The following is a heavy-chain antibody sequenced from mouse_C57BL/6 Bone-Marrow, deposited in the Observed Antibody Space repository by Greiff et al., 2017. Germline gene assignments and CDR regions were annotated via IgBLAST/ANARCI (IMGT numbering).Heavy chain of an antibody. D-gene: IGHD2-3*01. CDR2: IYPGDGDT. V-gene: IGHV1-82*01. CDR1: GYAFSSSW. CDR3: ARWGYDGYYYFDY. J-gene: IGHJ2*01. Sequence: QVQLQQSGPELVKPGASVKISCKASGYAFSSSWMNWVKQRPGKGLEWIGRIYPGDGDTNYNGKFKGKATLTADKSSSTAYMQLSSLTSEDSAVYFCARWGYDGYYYFDYWGQGTTLTVSS.